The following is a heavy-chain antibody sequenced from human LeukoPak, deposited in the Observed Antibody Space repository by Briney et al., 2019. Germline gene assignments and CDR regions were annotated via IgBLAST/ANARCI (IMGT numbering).Heavy chain of an antibody. CDR2: INPNSGGT. J-gene: IGHJ4*02. V-gene: IGHV1-2*02. Sequence: GSLRVSSKASRDTFTGYYMHWVRQAPGQGGEWMGWINPNSGGTNYAQKFQGRVTMTRDTSISTAYMELSRLRSDDTAVYYCARDSGSGHGDYWGQGTLVTVSS. D-gene: IGHD3-10*01. CDR1: RDTFTGYY. CDR3: ARDSGSGHGDY.